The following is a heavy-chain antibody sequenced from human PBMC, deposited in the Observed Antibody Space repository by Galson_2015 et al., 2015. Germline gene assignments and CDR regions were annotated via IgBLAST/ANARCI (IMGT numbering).Heavy chain of an antibody. J-gene: IGHJ4*02. CDR1: GFTFSIYA. CDR3: AKGRRIAVATTQFDY. V-gene: IGHV3-23*01. Sequence: SLRLSCAASGFTFSIYAMTWVRQTPGKGLEWVSALSANGGNTYYADSVEGRFTISRDNSKNTLFLQMNSLRAEDTAMYYCAKGRRIAVATTQFDYWGQGILVTVSP. D-gene: IGHD6-19*01. CDR2: LSANGGNT.